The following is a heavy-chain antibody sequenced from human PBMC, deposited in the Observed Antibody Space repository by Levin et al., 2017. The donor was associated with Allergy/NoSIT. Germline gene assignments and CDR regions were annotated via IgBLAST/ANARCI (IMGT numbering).Heavy chain of an antibody. J-gene: IGHJ6*03. D-gene: IGHD4-17*01. CDR3: ARRFAYGDYRSDYYYYMDG. V-gene: IGHV1-46*01. CDR2: INPSGGST. CDR1: GYTFTSYY. Sequence: ASVKVSCKASGYTFTSYYMHWVRQAPGQGLEWMGIINPSGGSTSYAQKFQGRVTMTRDTSTSTVYMELSSLRSEDTAVYYCARRFAYGDYRSDYYYYMDGWGKGTTVTVSS.